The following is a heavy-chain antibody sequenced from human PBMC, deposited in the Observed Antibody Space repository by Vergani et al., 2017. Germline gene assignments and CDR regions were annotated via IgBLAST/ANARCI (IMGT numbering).Heavy chain of an antibody. D-gene: IGHD2-2*01. CDR1: GFTFSSYA. CDR3: AKDLGSSTSSTFDY. Sequence: VQLLESGGGLVQPGGSLRLSCAASGFTFSSYAMSWVRQAPGKGLEWVAVFSYDGSNKYYPDSVKGRFTISRDNSKNTLYLQMNSLRAEDTAVYYCAKDLGSSTSSTFDYWGQGTLVTVSS. CDR2: FSYDGSNK. J-gene: IGHJ4*02. V-gene: IGHV3-30*18.